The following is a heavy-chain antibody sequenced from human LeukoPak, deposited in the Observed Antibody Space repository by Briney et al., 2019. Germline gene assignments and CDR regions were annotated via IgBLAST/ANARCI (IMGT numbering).Heavy chain of an antibody. CDR1: GGSISSSSYY. Sequence: PSETLSLTCTVSGGSISSSSYYWGWIRQPPGKGLEWIGSIYYSGSTYYNPSLKSRVTISVDTSKDQFSLKLSSVTAADTAVYYCARDSQYYASAYDAFDIWGQGTMVTVSS. V-gene: IGHV4-39*02. J-gene: IGHJ3*02. CDR2: IYYSGST. D-gene: IGHD3-10*01. CDR3: ARDSQYYASAYDAFDI.